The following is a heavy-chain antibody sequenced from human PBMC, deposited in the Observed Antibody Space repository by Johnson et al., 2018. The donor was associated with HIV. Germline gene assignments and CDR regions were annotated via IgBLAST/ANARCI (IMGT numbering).Heavy chain of an antibody. V-gene: IGHV3-30-3*01. CDR3: AKDLDRELLALWAFHT. CDR1: GFTFSSYA. J-gene: IGHJ3*02. CDR2: ISYDGSNK. D-gene: IGHD2-8*02. Sequence: QVQLVESGGGLVQPGGSLRLSCAASGFTFSSYAMHWVRQAPGKGLEWVAVISYDGSNKYYADSVKGRFTISRDNSRNTLNLQMDSLREDDTAVYYCAKDLDRELLALWAFHTWGQGTVVTVSS.